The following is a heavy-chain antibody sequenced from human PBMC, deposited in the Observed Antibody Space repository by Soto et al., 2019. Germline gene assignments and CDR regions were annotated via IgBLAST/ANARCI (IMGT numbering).Heavy chain of an antibody. CDR2: ISGSGGST. D-gene: IGHD6-19*01. Sequence: EVQVLESGGCLVQPGGSLRLSCAASGFTFSSYAMNWVRQAPGKGLEWVSVISGSGGSTYYADSVKGRFTISRDNSKNTLYLQMNSLRAEDTAVYYCARRSSGWYFDYWGQGTLVTVSS. V-gene: IGHV3-23*01. CDR1: GFTFSSYA. J-gene: IGHJ4*02. CDR3: ARRSSGWYFDY.